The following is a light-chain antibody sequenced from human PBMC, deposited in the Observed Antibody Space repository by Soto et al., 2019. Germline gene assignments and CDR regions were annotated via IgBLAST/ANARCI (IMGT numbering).Light chain of an antibody. Sequence: QPVLTQSPSASASLGASVKLTCTLSSGHSSHAIAWHQQQPEKGPRFLMKLNSDGSHSKGDGIPDRFSGSSSGAERYLTISSLQSEDEADYYCQTWGTGIHVVFGGGTKVTVL. CDR1: SGHSSHA. CDR2: LNSDGSH. V-gene: IGLV4-69*01. J-gene: IGLJ2*01. CDR3: QTWGTGIHVV.